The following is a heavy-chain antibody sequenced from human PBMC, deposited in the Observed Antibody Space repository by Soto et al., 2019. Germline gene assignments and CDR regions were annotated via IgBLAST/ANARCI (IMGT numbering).Heavy chain of an antibody. CDR2: ISSSGSTT. V-gene: IGHV3-48*03. Sequence: EVQLVESGGGLVQPGGSLRLSCAASGFTFSSYEMNWVRQAPGKGLEWVSYISSSGSTTYYADSVKGRFTISRDNAKNSLYLQMNSLRAEDTAIYYCATRSGGGGAFDFWGQGTMVTVSS. CDR1: GFTFSSYE. D-gene: IGHD3-10*01. J-gene: IGHJ3*01. CDR3: ATRSGGGGAFDF.